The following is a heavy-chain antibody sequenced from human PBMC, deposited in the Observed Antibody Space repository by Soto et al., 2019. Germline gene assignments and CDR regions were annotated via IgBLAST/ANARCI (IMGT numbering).Heavy chain of an antibody. J-gene: IGHJ4*02. CDR2: INAGNGNT. D-gene: IGHD3-3*01. Sequence: GASVKVSCKASGYTFTSYAMHWVRQAPGQRLEWMGWINAGNGNTKYSQKFQGRVTITGDTSASTAYMELSSLRSEDTAVYYCARDLWDFWSGSYDYWGQGTLVTVSS. V-gene: IGHV1-3*01. CDR3: ARDLWDFWSGSYDY. CDR1: GYTFTSYA.